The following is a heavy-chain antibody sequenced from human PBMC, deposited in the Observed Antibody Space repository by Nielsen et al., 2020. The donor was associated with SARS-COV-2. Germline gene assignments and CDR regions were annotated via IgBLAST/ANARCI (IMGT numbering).Heavy chain of an antibody. CDR2: IYWNDDK. CDR1: GFSLSTSAVG. J-gene: IGHJ3*02. CDR3: AHVSKLYCGGDCETFDI. D-gene: IGHD2-21*01. V-gene: IGHV2-5*01. Sequence: SGPTLVKPTQTLTLTCTFSGFSLSTSAVGVGWIRQPPGKALEWLAVIYWNDDKRYSPSLGSRPTITKDTPKNQVDLSMTNMDPVDTATYYCAHVSKLYCGGDCETFDIWGQGTMVTVSS.